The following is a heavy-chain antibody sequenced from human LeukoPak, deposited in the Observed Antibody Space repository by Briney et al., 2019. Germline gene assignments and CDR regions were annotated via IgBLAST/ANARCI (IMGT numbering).Heavy chain of an antibody. J-gene: IGHJ4*02. Sequence: GGSLRLSCAASGFTFSSYSTNWVRQAPGKGLGWVSSISSSSSYIYYADSVKGRFTISRDNAKNSLYLQMNSLRAEDTAVYYCARGSAAATFDYWGQGTLVTVSS. CDR2: ISSSSSYI. CDR1: GFTFSSYS. D-gene: IGHD6-13*01. V-gene: IGHV3-21*01. CDR3: ARGSAAATFDY.